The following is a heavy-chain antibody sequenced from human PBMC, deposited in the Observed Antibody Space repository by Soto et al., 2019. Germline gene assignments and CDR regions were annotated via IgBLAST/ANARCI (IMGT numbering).Heavy chain of an antibody. CDR2: INPSGGST. CDR3: ARGMVRGDVPSRGYYGMDV. D-gene: IGHD3-10*01. Sequence: QVQLVQSGAEVKKPGASVKVSCKASGYTFTSYYMHWVRQAPGQGLEWMGIINPSGGSTSYAQKFQGRVTMTRDTSTSTVYMELSSLRSEDTAVYYCARGMVRGDVPSRGYYGMDVWGQGTTVTVSS. J-gene: IGHJ6*02. V-gene: IGHV1-46*01. CDR1: GYTFTSYY.